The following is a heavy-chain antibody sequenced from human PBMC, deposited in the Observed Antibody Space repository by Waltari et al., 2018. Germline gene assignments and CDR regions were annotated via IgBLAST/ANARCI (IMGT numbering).Heavy chain of an antibody. CDR3: VRLEDCTGPGGNCYSGDSFAMDV. CDR1: GGSFSGYY. J-gene: IGHJ6*02. V-gene: IGHV4-34*02. D-gene: IGHD2-8*02. Sequence: QVQLQQWGAGLLQPSETLSLTCAVYGGSFSGYYWGWIRQPPGKGLEWIGEINHSGNTNHNPYLRSRVTMLVDTSKSQFSLKLNSVTAADTAVYYCVRLEDCTGPGGNCYSGDSFAMDVWGQGTTVTVSS. CDR2: INHSGNT.